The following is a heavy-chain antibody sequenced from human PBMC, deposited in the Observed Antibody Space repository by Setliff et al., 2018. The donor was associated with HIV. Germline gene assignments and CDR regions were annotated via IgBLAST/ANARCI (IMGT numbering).Heavy chain of an antibody. CDR3: ARDLGRLVRGVGGWFDP. CDR2: INTNTGNP. D-gene: IGHD3-10*01. CDR1: GYTFTNYD. J-gene: IGHJ5*02. Sequence: ASVKVSCKASGYTFTNYDINWVRQAPGQGLEWMGWINTNTGNPTYAQGFTGRFVFSLDTSVSTAYLQISSLKAEDTAVYYCARDLGRLVRGVGGWFDPWGQGTLVTVSS. V-gene: IGHV7-4-1*02.